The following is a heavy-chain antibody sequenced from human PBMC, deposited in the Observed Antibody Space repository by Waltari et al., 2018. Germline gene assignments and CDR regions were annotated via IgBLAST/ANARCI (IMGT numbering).Heavy chain of an antibody. D-gene: IGHD6-13*01. V-gene: IGHV4-38-2*01. Sequence: QVQLQESGPGLVKPSETLSLTCAVAGYSISTGSSWGWIRQPPGKGLEWIGTVCHCGNTYYTPSFTSRVTMSVDTSKNQFSLKLSSVTAADTAVYYCARFVPRVGFAIPVAGIDYWGQGTLVTVSS. CDR2: VCHCGNT. J-gene: IGHJ4*02. CDR1: GYSISTGSS. CDR3: ARFVPRVGFAIPVAGIDY.